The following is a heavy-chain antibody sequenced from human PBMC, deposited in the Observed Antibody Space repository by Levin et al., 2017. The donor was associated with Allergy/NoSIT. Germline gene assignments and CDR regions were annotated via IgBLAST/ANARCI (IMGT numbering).Heavy chain of an antibody. CDR3: ARKWGLDDF. Sequence: GGSLRLSCAASGFTFSSYAMNWVRQAPGKGLEWVSGISGSGDTYYADSVKGRFTISRDNSKNTLYLQMTSLRAEDTAVYFCARKWGLDDFWGQGTLVIVSS. CDR1: GFTFSSYA. J-gene: IGHJ4*02. V-gene: IGHV3-23*01. CDR2: ISGSGDT. D-gene: IGHD3-16*01.